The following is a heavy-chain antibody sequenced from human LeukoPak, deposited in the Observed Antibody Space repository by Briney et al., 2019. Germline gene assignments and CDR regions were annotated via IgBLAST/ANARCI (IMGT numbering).Heavy chain of an antibody. V-gene: IGHV4-39*01. CDR2: IYYSGST. D-gene: IGHD5-18*01. Sequence: PSETLSLTCTLSGGSISSSSYYFGWIRQPPGKGLEWIGSIYYSGSTYYNPSLKSRVTISVDTSKNQFSLKLSSVTAADTAVYYCARQGYSYGSPPFDYWGQGTLVTVSS. CDR3: ARQGYSYGSPPFDY. J-gene: IGHJ4*02. CDR1: GGSISSSSYY.